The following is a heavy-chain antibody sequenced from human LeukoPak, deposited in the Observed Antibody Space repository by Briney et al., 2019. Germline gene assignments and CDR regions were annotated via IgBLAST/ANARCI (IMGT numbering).Heavy chain of an antibody. CDR3: ATNYGSRSYYNGWFDP. J-gene: IGHJ5*02. CDR2: IYYSGST. D-gene: IGHD3-10*01. V-gene: IGHV4-31*03. CDR1: GRSISSGGYY. Sequence: PSETLSLTCTVSGRSISSGGYYWSWIRQHPGKGLEWIGYIYYSGSTYYNPSLKSRVTISVDASKNQFSLKLSSVTAADTAVYYCATNYGSRSYYNGWFDPWGQGTLVTVSS.